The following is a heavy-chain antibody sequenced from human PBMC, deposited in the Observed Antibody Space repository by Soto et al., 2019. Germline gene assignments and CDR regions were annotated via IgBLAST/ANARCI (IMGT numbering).Heavy chain of an antibody. D-gene: IGHD2-21*02. CDR1: GLTFSSYG. Sequence: LRLSCAASGLTFSSYGMHWVRQAPGKGLEWVAVIWYDGSNKYYADSVKGRFTISRDNSKNTLYLQMNSLRAEDTAVYYCARAAYCGGDCYLLDYWGQGTLVTVAS. CDR3: ARAAYCGGDCYLLDY. CDR2: IWYDGSNK. V-gene: IGHV3-33*01. J-gene: IGHJ4*02.